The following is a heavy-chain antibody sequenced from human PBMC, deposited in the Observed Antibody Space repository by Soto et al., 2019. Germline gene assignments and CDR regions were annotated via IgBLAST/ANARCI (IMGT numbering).Heavy chain of an antibody. CDR3: ARSGRKRAAAGIDAFDI. V-gene: IGHV1-69*04. D-gene: IGHD6-13*01. Sequence: ASVKVSCKASGGTFSSYAISWVRQAPGQGLEWMGRIIPILGIANYAQKFQGRVTITADKSTSTAYMELSSLRSEDTAVYYCARSGRKRAAAGIDAFDIWGQGTMVTVSS. CDR1: GGTFSSYA. J-gene: IGHJ3*02. CDR2: IIPILGIA.